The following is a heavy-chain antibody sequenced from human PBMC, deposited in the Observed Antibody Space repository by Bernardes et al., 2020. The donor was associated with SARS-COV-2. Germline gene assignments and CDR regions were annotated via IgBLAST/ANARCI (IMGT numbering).Heavy chain of an antibody. Sequence: SETLSLTCTVSGGSINSYYWSWIRQPPGKGLEWIGYIYYSGSTNYNPSLKSRVTISVDTSKNQFSLKLSSVTAADTAVYYCARQASQGNTIDYWGQGTLVTVSS. V-gene: IGHV4-59*08. CDR1: GGSINSYY. CDR2: IYYSGST. J-gene: IGHJ4*02. CDR3: ARQASQGNTIDY. D-gene: IGHD4-4*01.